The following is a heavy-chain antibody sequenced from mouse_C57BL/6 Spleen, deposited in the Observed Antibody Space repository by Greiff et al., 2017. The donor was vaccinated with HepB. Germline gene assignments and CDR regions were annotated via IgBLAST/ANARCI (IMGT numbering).Heavy chain of an antibody. CDR1: GYTFTDYY. D-gene: IGHD1-1*01. J-gene: IGHJ1*03. Sequence: VQLQQSGPVLVKPGASVKMSCKASGYTFTDYYMNWVKQSHGKSLEWIGVINPYNGGTSYNQKFKGKATLTVDKSSSTAYMELNSLTSEDSAVYYCARWHYGSSYLYWYFDVWGTGTTVTVSS. CDR2: INPYNGGT. V-gene: IGHV1-19*01. CDR3: ARWHYGSSYLYWYFDV.